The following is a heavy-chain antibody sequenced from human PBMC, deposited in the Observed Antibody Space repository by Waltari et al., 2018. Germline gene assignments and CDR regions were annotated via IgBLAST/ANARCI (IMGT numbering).Heavy chain of an antibody. Sequence: QVQLVQSGAEVKKPGSSVKVSCKASGGTFSSYAISWLRQAPGQGLEWMGGIIPIFGTANYAQKFQGRVTITADESTSTAYMELSSLRSEDTAVYYCARDTSLFGRKYYYDSSGYYLGAFDIWGQGTMVTVSS. CDR3: ARDTSLFGRKYYYDSSGYYLGAFDI. V-gene: IGHV1-69*01. CDR2: IIPIFGTA. J-gene: IGHJ3*02. CDR1: GGTFSSYA. D-gene: IGHD3-22*01.